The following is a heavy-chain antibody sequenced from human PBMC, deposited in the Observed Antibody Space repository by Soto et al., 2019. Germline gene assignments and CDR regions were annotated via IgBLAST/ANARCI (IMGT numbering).Heavy chain of an antibody. CDR1: DASIRGYY. CDR3: ARGASNWQYFDY. V-gene: IGHV4-59*01. CDR2: FHYSGIS. Sequence: PSETLSLTCTVSDASIRGYYWSWIRQPPGKGLEWIGYFHYSGISNYNSSLKSRVTMSLDTSENQFSLKLSSVSAADTAIYYCARGASNWQYFDYWGQGALVTVSS. J-gene: IGHJ4*02. D-gene: IGHD4-4*01.